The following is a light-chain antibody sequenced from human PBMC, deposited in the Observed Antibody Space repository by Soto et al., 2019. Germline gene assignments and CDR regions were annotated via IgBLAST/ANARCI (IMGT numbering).Light chain of an antibody. Sequence: AIKMTQFPSSLSASVGDRVTITCRASQDITNDLAWYQQKPGKVPKLLIYAASSSQSGVPSRFSGSGSGTDFTLTISSLQPEDFATYYCLQDYNYPLTFGGGTKVEIE. CDR1: QDITND. V-gene: IGKV1-6*01. J-gene: IGKJ4*01. CDR3: LQDYNYPLT. CDR2: AAS.